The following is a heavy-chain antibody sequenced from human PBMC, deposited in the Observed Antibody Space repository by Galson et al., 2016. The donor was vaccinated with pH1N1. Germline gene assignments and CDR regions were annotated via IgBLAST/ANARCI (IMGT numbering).Heavy chain of an antibody. D-gene: IGHD4-17*01. J-gene: IGHJ1*01. V-gene: IGHV2-5*01. CDR3: AHSTYGDYSGYFQH. CDR2: IYWNDDK. Sequence: PALVKPTQTLTLTCTFSGFSLSTSGVGVGWIRQPPGKALEWLVVIYWNDDKRYSPSLKSSLTITKDTSKNQVVLTMTNMDPVDTATYYCAHSTYGDYSGYFQHWGQGTLVTVSS. CDR1: GFSLSTSGVG.